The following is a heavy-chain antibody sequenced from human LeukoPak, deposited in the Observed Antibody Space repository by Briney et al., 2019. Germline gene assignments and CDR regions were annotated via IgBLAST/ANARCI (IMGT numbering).Heavy chain of an antibody. CDR3: TRYSSSWYSDY. Sequence: GESLKISCKGSGYSFTSYWIGWVRQMPGKGLEWMGIIYPGDSDTRYSPSFQGQVTISADKSISTAYLPWGRLKASDTASYFCTRYSSSWYSDYWGQGTLVTVSS. V-gene: IGHV5-51*01. D-gene: IGHD6-13*01. J-gene: IGHJ4*02. CDR1: GYSFTSYW. CDR2: IYPGDSDT.